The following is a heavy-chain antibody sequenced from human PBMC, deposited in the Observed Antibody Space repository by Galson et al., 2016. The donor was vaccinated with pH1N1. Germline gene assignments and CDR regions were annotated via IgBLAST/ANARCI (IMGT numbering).Heavy chain of an antibody. Sequence: SLRLSCASSGFTFNKFGMHWVRQAPGKGLEWVAVIWFDGSSKYYAHPVRGRFTISRDNSKNTLFLQMNSLKGDDTAVYYVARLGVRIAAPGEDYYYGMDVWGQGTTVTVSS. CDR2: IWFDGSSK. CDR3: ARLGVRIAAPGEDYYYGMDV. D-gene: IGHD6-13*01. J-gene: IGHJ6*02. V-gene: IGHV3-33*01. CDR1: GFTFNKFG.